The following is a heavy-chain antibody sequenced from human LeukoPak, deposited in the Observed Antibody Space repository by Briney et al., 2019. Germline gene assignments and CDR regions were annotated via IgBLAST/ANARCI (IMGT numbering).Heavy chain of an antibody. V-gene: IGHV4-59*01. Sequence: PSETLSCNCTVSGDSISSYHWSWIRQPPGKGLEWIGYISYSGSTNYNPSLKSRVTTSVGTSKNQFSLTLSSVTAADTAVYYCARVGRGDHTWGSYYFDLWGQGTLVTVSS. CDR1: GDSISSYH. D-gene: IGHD3-16*01. J-gene: IGHJ4*02. CDR2: ISYSGST. CDR3: ARVGRGDHTWGSYYFDL.